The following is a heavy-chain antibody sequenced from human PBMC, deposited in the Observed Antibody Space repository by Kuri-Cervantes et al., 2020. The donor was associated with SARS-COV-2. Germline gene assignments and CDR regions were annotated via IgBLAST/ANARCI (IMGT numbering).Heavy chain of an antibody. CDR2: ISAYNGNT. J-gene: IGHJ6*03. CDR3: AREPSDYDILTGPRWPYYMDV. CDR1: GYTFTSYG. D-gene: IGHD3-9*01. V-gene: IGHV1-18*01. Sequence: ASVKVSCKASGYTFTSYGISWVRQAPGQGLEWMGWISAYNGNTNYAQKLQGRVTMTTDTSTSTAYMELRSLRSDDTAVYYCAREPSDYDILTGPRWPYYMDVWGKGTTVTVSS.